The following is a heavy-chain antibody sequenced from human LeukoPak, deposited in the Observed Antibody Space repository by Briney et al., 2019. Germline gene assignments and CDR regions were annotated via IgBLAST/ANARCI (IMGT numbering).Heavy chain of an antibody. Sequence: GGSLRLSCAASGFTFSSYAMSWVRQAPGKGLAWVALISYDGSNEYYADSVKGRFTISRDNSKNTLYLQMNGLRPEDTAVYYCARDNYGLDYWGQGTLVTVSS. D-gene: IGHD4-17*01. CDR1: GFTFSSYA. CDR2: ISYDGSNE. J-gene: IGHJ4*02. CDR3: ARDNYGLDY. V-gene: IGHV3-30-3*01.